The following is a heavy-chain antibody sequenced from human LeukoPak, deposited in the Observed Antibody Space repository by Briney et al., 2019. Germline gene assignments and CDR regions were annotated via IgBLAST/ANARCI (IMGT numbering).Heavy chain of an antibody. V-gene: IGHV3-30-3*01. CDR2: ISYDGSNK. Sequence: GGSLRLSCAASGFTFSSYAMHWVRQAPGKGLEWVAVISYDGSNKYYADSVKGRFTISRDNSKNTLYLQMNSLRAEDTAVYYCARIIGYPGYYFDNWGQGTLVTVSS. D-gene: IGHD5-18*01. J-gene: IGHJ4*02. CDR1: GFTFSSYA. CDR3: ARIIGYPGYYFDN.